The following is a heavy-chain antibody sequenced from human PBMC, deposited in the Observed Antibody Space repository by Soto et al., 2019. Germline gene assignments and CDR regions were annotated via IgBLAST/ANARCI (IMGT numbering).Heavy chain of an antibody. CDR1: GFSFSSSG. V-gene: IGHV3-33*01. D-gene: IGHD3-22*01. J-gene: IGHJ2*01. CDR3: ARDRYSYDSRAYQGVDWYFDL. CDR2: IWYDGSKQ. Sequence: QPGGSLRLSCAASGFSFSSSGLHWVRQAPGRGLEWVAIIWYDGSKQYYADSVKGRFTISRDNSKNTLFLQMNSLRVEDTAVYYCARDRYSYDSRAYQGVDWYFDLWGRGTLVTVSS.